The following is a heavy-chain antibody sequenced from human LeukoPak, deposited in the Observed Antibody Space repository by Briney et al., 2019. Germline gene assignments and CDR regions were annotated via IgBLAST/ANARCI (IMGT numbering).Heavy chain of an antibody. Sequence: SETLSLTCAVSGGSISSGGYSWSWIRQPPGKGLEWLGYIYHSGSTYYNPSLKSRVTKSVDRSKNQFSLKLSSVTAADTAVYYCARGEYYYDSSGYYKNWFDPWGQGTLVTVSS. D-gene: IGHD3-22*01. V-gene: IGHV4-30-2*01. CDR3: ARGEYYYDSSGYYKNWFDP. J-gene: IGHJ5*02. CDR2: IYHSGST. CDR1: GGSISSGGYS.